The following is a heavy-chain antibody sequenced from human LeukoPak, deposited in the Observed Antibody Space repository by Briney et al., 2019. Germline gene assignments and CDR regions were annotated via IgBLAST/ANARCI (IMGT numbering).Heavy chain of an antibody. CDR2: IWYDGSNK. CDR1: GLTFSSYG. CDR3: AKSRYSSSWYLVDY. Sequence: PGGTLRLSWAAAGLTFSSYGMQWVRQAPVKGQEWVGFIWYDGSNKYYADSVKGRFTISRDNSKNTQYLQMNSLRAEDTAVYYCAKSRYSSSWYLVDYWGQGTLVTVSS. V-gene: IGHV3-30*02. J-gene: IGHJ4*02. D-gene: IGHD6-13*01.